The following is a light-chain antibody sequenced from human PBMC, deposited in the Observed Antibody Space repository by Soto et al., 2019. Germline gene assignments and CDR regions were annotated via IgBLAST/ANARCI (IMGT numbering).Light chain of an antibody. V-gene: IGKV3-20*01. J-gene: IGKJ1*01. CDR1: QSVSSSY. CDR3: QQYGSSPLWT. Sequence: EIVLTQSPGTLSLSPGERATLSCRASQSVSSSYLAWYQQKPGQAPRLLIYGASSRATGIPDRFSVSGSGTGFTLTISRLEPEDFAVYYCQQYGSSPLWTFGQATKVEI. CDR2: GAS.